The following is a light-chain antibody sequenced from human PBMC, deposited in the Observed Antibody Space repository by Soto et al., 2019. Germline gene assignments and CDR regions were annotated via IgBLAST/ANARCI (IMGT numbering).Light chain of an antibody. Sequence: QSVLTQPPSASGTPGQRVTISCSGSSSNIGSNTVNWYQQLPGTAPKLLIYSNNQRPSGVPDRFSGSKSGTSASLDISGLQSEDEADYYCAAWEDSLNGWVFGGGTQLTVL. J-gene: IGLJ3*02. CDR1: SSNIGSNT. V-gene: IGLV1-44*01. CDR3: AAWEDSLNGWV. CDR2: SNN.